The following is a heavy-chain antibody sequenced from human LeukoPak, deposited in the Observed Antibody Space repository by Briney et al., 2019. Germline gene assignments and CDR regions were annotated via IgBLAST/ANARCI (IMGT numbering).Heavy chain of an antibody. CDR1: GYTFTSYG. Sequence: GASVKVSCKASGYTFTSYGISWVRQAPGQGLEWMGIINPSGGSTSYAQKFQGRVTLTRDTSTSTVYMELSSLRSEDTAVYYCARSSTLGNYFDYWGQGTLVTVSS. V-gene: IGHV1-46*01. CDR3: ARSSTLGNYFDY. D-gene: IGHD6-13*01. J-gene: IGHJ4*02. CDR2: INPSGGST.